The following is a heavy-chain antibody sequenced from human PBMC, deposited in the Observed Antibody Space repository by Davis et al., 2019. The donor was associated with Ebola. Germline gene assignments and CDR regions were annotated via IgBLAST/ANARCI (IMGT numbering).Heavy chain of an antibody. J-gene: IGHJ6*02. V-gene: IGHV4-34*01. CDR3: ARDLRYHRYYYYYGMDV. CDR2: INHSGST. Sequence: SETLFLTCTVSGGSIGFYYWSWIRQPPGKGLEWIGEINHSGSTNYNPSLKSRVTISVDTSKNQFSLKLSSVTAADTAVYYCARDLRYHRYYYYYGMDVWGQGTTVTVSS. CDR1: GGSIGFYY. D-gene: IGHD3-9*01.